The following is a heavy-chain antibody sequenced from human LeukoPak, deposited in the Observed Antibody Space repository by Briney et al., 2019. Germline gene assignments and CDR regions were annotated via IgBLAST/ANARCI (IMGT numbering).Heavy chain of an antibody. CDR3: AIYTYYYGSGSYPA. D-gene: IGHD3-10*01. CDR1: GGSFSYYS. Sequence: PSETLSLTCGVYGGSFSYYSWSWIRQPPGKGLEWIGEINHSGSTNYNPSLKSRITISVDTSKNHFSLELSSVTAADTAVYYCAIYTYYYGSGSYPAWGKGTTVIVSS. CDR2: INHSGST. J-gene: IGHJ6*04. V-gene: IGHV4-34*01.